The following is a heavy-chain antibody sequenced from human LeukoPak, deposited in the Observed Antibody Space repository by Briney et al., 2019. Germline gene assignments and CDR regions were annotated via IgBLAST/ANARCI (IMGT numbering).Heavy chain of an antibody. J-gene: IGHJ5*02. D-gene: IGHD3-3*01. CDR1: GGSISSYY. Sequence: PSETLSLTCTVSGGSISSYYWSWIRQPPGKGLEWIGYIYYSGSTNYNPSLKSRVTISVDTSKNQFSLKLSSVTAADTAVYYCARSYDFWSGYQFDPWDQGTLVTVSS. V-gene: IGHV4-59*01. CDR2: IYYSGST. CDR3: ARSYDFWSGYQFDP.